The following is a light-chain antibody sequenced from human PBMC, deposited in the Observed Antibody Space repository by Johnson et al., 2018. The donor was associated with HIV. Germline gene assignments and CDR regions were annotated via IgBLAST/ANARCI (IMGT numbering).Light chain of an antibody. Sequence: QSVLTQPPSVSAAPGQKVTISCSGSNSNIGNNYVSWYQQLPGTAPKLLIYENNKRPSGIPDRFSGSKSGTSATLGITGLQTENEADYYCGTWDSSLSAYVFGIGTKVTVL. CDR1: NSNIGNNY. CDR3: GTWDSSLSAYV. J-gene: IGLJ1*01. V-gene: IGLV1-51*02. CDR2: ENN.